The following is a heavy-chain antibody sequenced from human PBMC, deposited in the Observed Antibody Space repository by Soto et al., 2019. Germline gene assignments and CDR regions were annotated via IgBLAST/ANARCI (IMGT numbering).Heavy chain of an antibody. CDR1: GYSFTNYW. CDR3: ARRYCSSATCPRNYYGMDV. J-gene: IGHJ6*02. V-gene: IGHV5-10-1*01. Sequence: SGESLKISCKGSGYSFTNYWISWVRQMPGKGLEWMGRIDPIDSHTTYSPSFQGHVTISTDKSINTAYLQWGSLKASDTAMYYCARRYCSSATCPRNYYGMDVWGQGTTVTVSS. CDR2: IDPIDSHT. D-gene: IGHD2-2*01.